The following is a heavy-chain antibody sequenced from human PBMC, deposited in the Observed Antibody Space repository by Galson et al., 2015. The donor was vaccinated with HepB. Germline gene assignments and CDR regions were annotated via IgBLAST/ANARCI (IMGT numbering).Heavy chain of an antibody. CDR3: AKDGDYGGYDNYYYGMDV. CDR1: GFTFSSYG. Sequence: SLRLSCAASGFTFSSYGMHWVRQAPGKGLEWVAVISYDGSNKYYADSVKGRFTISRDNSKNTLYLQMNSLRAEDTAVYYCAKDGDYGGYDNYYYGMDVWGQGTTVTVSS. J-gene: IGHJ6*02. V-gene: IGHV3-30*18. CDR2: ISYDGSNK. D-gene: IGHD4-17*01.